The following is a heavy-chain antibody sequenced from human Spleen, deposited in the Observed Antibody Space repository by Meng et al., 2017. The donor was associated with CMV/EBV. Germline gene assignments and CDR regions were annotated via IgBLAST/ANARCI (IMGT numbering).Heavy chain of an antibody. D-gene: IGHD1-14*01. CDR2: ISSSSSTT. J-gene: IGHJ4*02. Sequence: GESLKISCAASGFTFSAYSMNWVRQAPGKGLEWVSYISSSSSTTYYADSVKGRFTISRDNAKNSLYLQMNSLRAEDTAVYYCARGDHLDYWGQGTLVTVSS. CDR1: GFTFSAYS. V-gene: IGHV3-48*04. CDR3: ARGDHLDY.